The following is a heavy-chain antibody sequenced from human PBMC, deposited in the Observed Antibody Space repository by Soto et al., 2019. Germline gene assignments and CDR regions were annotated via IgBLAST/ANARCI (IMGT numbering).Heavy chain of an antibody. D-gene: IGHD3-22*01. CDR1: GGTFSSYA. J-gene: IGHJ5*02. Sequence: ASVKVSCKASGGTFSSYAISWVRQAPGQGLEWMGGIIPIFGTANYAQKFQGRVTITADKSTSTAYMELSSLRSEDTAVYYCARANDSSGYYYPVSWFDPWGQGTLVTVS. CDR2: IIPIFGTA. CDR3: ARANDSSGYYYPVSWFDP. V-gene: IGHV1-69*06.